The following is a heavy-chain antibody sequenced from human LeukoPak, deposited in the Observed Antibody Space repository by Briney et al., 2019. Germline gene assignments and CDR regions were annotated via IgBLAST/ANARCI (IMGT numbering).Heavy chain of an antibody. CDR2: INSDGSST. CDR1: GFTFNNYA. CDR3: ARYDYYDSSGYKIAEYFQH. J-gene: IGHJ1*01. V-gene: IGHV3-74*01. Sequence: PGGSLRLSCAASGFTFNNYAMNWVRQAPGKGLVWVSRINSDGSSTSYADSVKGRFTISRDNAKNTLYLQMNSLRAEDTAVYYCARYDYYDSSGYKIAEYFQHWGQGTLVTVSS. D-gene: IGHD3-22*01.